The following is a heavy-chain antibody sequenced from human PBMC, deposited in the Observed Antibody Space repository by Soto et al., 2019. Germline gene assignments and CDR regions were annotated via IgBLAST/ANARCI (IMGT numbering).Heavy chain of an antibody. CDR1: GGTFSSYA. CDR3: AREGVIVVVPAAVYNWFDP. D-gene: IGHD2-2*01. Sequence: GASVKVSCKASGGTFSSYAISWMRQAPGQGLEWMGGIIPIFGTANYAQKFQGRVTITADESTSTAYMELSSLRSEDTAVYYCAREGVIVVVPAAVYNWFDPWGQGTLVTVSS. J-gene: IGHJ5*02. CDR2: IIPIFGTA. V-gene: IGHV1-69*13.